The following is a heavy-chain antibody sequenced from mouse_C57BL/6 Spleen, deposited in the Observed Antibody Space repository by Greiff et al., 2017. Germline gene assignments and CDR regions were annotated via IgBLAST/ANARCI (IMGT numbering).Heavy chain of an antibody. CDR2: IYPGDGDT. D-gene: IGHD2-3*01. J-gene: IGHJ4*01. CDR1: GYAFSSSW. Sequence: QVQLKESGPELVKPGASVKISCKASGYAFSSSWMNWVKQRPGKGLEWIGRIYPGDGDTNYNGKFKGKATLTADKSSSTAYMQLSSLTSEDSAVYFCARSDGYTLYAMYYWGQGTSVTVSS. V-gene: IGHV1-82*01. CDR3: ARSDGYTLYAMYY.